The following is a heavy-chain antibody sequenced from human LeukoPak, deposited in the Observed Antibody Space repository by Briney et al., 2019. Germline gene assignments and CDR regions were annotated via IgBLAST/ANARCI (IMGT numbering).Heavy chain of an antibody. CDR1: GFTFRSHA. Sequence: GGSLRLSCVGSGFTFRSHAMSWVRQAPEKGLEFVSGIYENGGTTYYADSVKGRFSISRDNSKNTLYLQMDSLRGEDTAVYYCAKDKEGGWYTKASGDAFDIWGQGTMVTVSS. CDR2: IYENGGTT. J-gene: IGHJ3*02. CDR3: AKDKEGGWYTKASGDAFDI. D-gene: IGHD6-19*01. V-gene: IGHV3-23*01.